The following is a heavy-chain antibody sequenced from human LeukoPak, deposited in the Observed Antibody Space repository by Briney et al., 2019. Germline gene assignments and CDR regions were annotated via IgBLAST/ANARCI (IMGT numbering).Heavy chain of an antibody. D-gene: IGHD4-23*01. V-gene: IGHV1-8*01. CDR2: MNPNSGNT. J-gene: IGHJ4*02. Sequence: ASVKVSCKASGYTFTSYDINWVRQATGQGLEWMGWMNPNSGNTGYAQKFQGRVTMTRNTSISTAYMELSSLRSEDTAVYYCARGDYGGNWWGGEFVDYWGQGTLVTVSS. CDR1: GYTFTSYD. CDR3: ARGDYGGNWWGGEFVDY.